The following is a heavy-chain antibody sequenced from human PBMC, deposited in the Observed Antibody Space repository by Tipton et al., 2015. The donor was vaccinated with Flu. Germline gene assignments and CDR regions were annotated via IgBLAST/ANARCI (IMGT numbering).Heavy chain of an antibody. Sequence: TLSLTCTVSGGSISTYYWSWIRQPPGKGLEWIGFINYNGGTDYNPSLKSRVTISVDTSKNQFSLRLSSVTTADTAVYYCARGARIPYYFNYWGPGTLVTVSS. D-gene: IGHD2-2*01. CDR2: INYNGGT. CDR1: GGSISTYY. J-gene: IGHJ4*02. CDR3: ARGARIPYYFNY. V-gene: IGHV4-59*08.